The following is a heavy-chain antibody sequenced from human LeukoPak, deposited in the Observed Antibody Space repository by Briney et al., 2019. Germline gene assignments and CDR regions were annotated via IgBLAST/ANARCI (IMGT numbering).Heavy chain of an antibody. J-gene: IGHJ4*02. D-gene: IGHD6-25*01. V-gene: IGHV3-33*01. CDR1: VFTFSSYG. Sequence: GGSLRLSCAASVFTFSSYGMHWVRQAPGKGLECVAVIWYDGSNKYYADSVKGRFTISRDNSKNTLYLQMNSLRAEDTAVYYCVREGAAAAAPYYFDYWGQGTLVTVSS. CDR3: VREGAAAAAPYYFDY. CDR2: IWYDGSNK.